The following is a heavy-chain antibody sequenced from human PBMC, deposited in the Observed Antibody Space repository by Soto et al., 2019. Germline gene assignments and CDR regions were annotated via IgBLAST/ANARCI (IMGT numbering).Heavy chain of an antibody. CDR1: GYTFNSYF. V-gene: IGHV1-2*02. CDR3: AREWQRGTDY. CDR2: SFPGSGGT. Sequence: ASVKVSCQASGYTFNSYFLHWVRQAPGQGLEWLGWSFPGSGGTNYAQKFQGRVTMTSATSMNTAYMELSRLTSDDTGVDYCAREWQRGTDYWGQGAMVTVSS. J-gene: IGHJ4*02. D-gene: IGHD6-25*01.